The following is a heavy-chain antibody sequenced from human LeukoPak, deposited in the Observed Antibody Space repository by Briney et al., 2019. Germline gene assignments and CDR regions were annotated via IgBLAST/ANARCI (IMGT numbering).Heavy chain of an antibody. CDR1: GFTFSSYA. CDR3: ARVGAAAADWYFDL. Sequence: GRSLRLSCAASGFTFSSYAMHWVRQAPGKGLEWVAVISYDGSNKYYADSVKGRFTISRDNSKNTLYLQMNSLGAEDTAVYYCARVGAAAADWYFDLWGRGTLVTVSS. V-gene: IGHV3-30*04. J-gene: IGHJ2*01. D-gene: IGHD6-13*01. CDR2: ISYDGSNK.